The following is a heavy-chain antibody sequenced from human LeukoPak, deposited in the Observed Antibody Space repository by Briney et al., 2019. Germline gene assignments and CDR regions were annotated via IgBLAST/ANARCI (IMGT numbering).Heavy chain of an antibody. CDR3: ARSWRYYDSSGYYLGTFDY. D-gene: IGHD3-22*01. V-gene: IGHV1-69*06. CDR2: IIPIFGTA. J-gene: IGHJ4*02. Sequence: ASVKVSCKASGGTFSSYAISWVRQAPGQGLEWMGGIIPIFGTANYAQKFQGRVTITADKSTSTAYMELSRLRSDDTAVYYCARSWRYYDSSGYYLGTFDYWGQGTLVTVSS. CDR1: GGTFSSYA.